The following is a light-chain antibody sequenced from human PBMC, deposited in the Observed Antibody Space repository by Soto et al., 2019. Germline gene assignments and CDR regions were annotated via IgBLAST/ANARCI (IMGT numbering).Light chain of an antibody. CDR2: GAS. J-gene: IGKJ2*01. Sequence: EIVLTQSPGTLSLSPGERATLSCRASQSVSSSYLAWYQQRPGQAPRLLIYGASSRATGIPDRFSGSGSGRDFTLTIGRLEPEDFAVYYCQQYGSSSYTFGQGTKLEIK. CDR3: QQYGSSSYT. CDR1: QSVSSSY. V-gene: IGKV3-20*01.